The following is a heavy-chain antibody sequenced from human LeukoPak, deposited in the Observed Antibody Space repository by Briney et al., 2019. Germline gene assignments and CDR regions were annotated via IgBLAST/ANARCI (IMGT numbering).Heavy chain of an antibody. CDR2: ISYDGSNK. D-gene: IGHD5-24*01. Sequence: GRSLRLSCAASGFTFSSYGMHWVRQAPGKGLEWVAVISYDGSNKYYADSVKGRFTISRDNSKNTLFLQMNSLRTEDTAVYYCTRGDGLKDFDYWGQGTLVTVSS. J-gene: IGHJ4*02. CDR1: GFTFSSYG. CDR3: TRGDGLKDFDY. V-gene: IGHV3-30*03.